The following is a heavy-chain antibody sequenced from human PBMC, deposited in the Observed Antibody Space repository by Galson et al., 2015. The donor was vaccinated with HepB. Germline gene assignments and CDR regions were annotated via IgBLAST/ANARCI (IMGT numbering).Heavy chain of an antibody. CDR1: GYTFTGYY. J-gene: IGHJ4*02. Sequence: SVKVSCKASGYTFTGYYMHWVRQAPGQGLEWMGRINPNSGGTNYAQKFRGRVTMTRDTSISTAYMELSRLRSDDTAVYYCARDPPKRIVGATSGGDYWGQGTLVTVSS. CDR2: INPNSGGT. CDR3: ARDPPKRIVGATSGGDY. V-gene: IGHV1-2*06. D-gene: IGHD1-26*01.